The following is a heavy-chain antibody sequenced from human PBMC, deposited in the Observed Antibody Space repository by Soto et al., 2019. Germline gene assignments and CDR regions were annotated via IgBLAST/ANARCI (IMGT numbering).Heavy chain of an antibody. CDR3: ARDSQISIAAAGTDGMDV. D-gene: IGHD6-13*01. CDR2: ISYDGSNK. Sequence: GGSLRLSCAASGFTFSSYAMHWVRQAPGKGLEWVAVISYDGSNKYYADSVKGRFTISRDSSKNTLYLQMNSLRAEDTAVYNYARDSQISIAAAGTDGMDVWGQGTTVTVSS. CDR1: GFTFSSYA. J-gene: IGHJ6*02. V-gene: IGHV3-30-3*01.